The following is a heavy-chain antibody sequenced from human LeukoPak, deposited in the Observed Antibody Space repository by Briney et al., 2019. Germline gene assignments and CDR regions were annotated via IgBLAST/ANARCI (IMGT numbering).Heavy chain of an antibody. Sequence: SETLSLTCTVSGGSISSYYWSWIRQPPGKGLEWIGYIYYSGSTNYNPSLKSRVTISVDASKNQFSLKLSSVTAADTAVYYCTRGSIAYYYMDVWGKGTTVTISS. CDR2: IYYSGST. CDR1: GGSISSYY. J-gene: IGHJ6*03. D-gene: IGHD3-22*01. CDR3: TRGSIAYYYMDV. V-gene: IGHV4-59*01.